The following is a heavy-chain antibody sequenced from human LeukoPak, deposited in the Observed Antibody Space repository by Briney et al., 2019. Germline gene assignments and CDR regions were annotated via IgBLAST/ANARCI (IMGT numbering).Heavy chain of an antibody. Sequence: SQTLSLTCAISGDRVSSNSVVWNWIRQSPSRGLEWLGRTYYRCKWYNDYAVSVKGRITINPDTSKNQFSLQLNSVTPEDTAVYYCARAGSSGYDWDYWGQGTLVTVSS. D-gene: IGHD5-12*01. CDR1: GDRVSSNSVV. CDR2: TYYRCKWYN. CDR3: ARAGSSGYDWDY. J-gene: IGHJ4*02. V-gene: IGHV6-1*01.